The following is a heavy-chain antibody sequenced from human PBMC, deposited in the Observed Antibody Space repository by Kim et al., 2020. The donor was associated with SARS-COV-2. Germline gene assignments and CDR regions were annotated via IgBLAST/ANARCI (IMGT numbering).Heavy chain of an antibody. V-gene: IGHV1-18*01. Sequence: ALVKVSCKASGYTFTSYGISWVRQAPGQGLEWMGWISAYNGNTNYAQQLQGRVTMTTDTSTSTAYMELRSLRSDDTAVYYCARGRGSYGIYYYYYGMDVWGQGTTVTVSS. CDR1: GYTFTSYG. J-gene: IGHJ6*02. CDR2: ISAYNGNT. CDR3: ARGRGSYGIYYYYYGMDV. D-gene: IGHD3-16*01.